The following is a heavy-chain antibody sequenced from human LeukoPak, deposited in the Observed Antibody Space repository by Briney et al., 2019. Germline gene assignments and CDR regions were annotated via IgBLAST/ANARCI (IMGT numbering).Heavy chain of an antibody. CDR1: GYTFTDYY. D-gene: IGHD5-24*01. CDR2: INPNSGGT. J-gene: IGHJ5*02. V-gene: IGHV1-2*02. Sequence: VKVSCKASGYTFTDYYMHWVRQAPGQGLEWMGWINPNSGGTNYAQKFQGRVTMTRDTSISTAYMELISLRSEDTAVYYCARDNSVRDEAWWFYPWGQGTLVTVSS. CDR3: ARDNSVRDEAWWFYP.